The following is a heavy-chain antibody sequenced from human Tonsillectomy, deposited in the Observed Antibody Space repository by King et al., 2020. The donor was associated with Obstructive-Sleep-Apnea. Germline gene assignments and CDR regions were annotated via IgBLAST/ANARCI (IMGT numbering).Heavy chain of an antibody. CDR3: AKAREKYTVTTFDY. CDR1: GFTFSNYA. J-gene: IGHJ4*02. Sequence: VQLVGSGGGLVQPGGSLRLSCAASGFTFSNYAMSWVRQAPGKGLEWGSDIRGSGACTYYADSVKGRFTISRDNAKNTLCLQVNSLRAEDTAVYYCAKAREKYTVTTFDYWGQGTLVTVSS. D-gene: IGHD4-17*01. V-gene: IGHV3-23*04. CDR2: IRGSGACT.